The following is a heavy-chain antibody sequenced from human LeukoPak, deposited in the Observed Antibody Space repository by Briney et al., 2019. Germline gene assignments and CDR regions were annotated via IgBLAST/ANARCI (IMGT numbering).Heavy chain of an antibody. CDR3: ARSLGLEQHSDY. J-gene: IGHJ4*02. D-gene: IGHD6-13*01. V-gene: IGHV5-51*01. CDR1: GYSFTSYW. Sequence: GGSLKISFKGPGYSFTSYWIGWVRPMPGKGGEWMGIIYPGDSDTRYSAAFQGQVTISADKSISTAYLQWSSLKASDTAMYYCARSLGLEQHSDYWGQGTLVTVSS. CDR2: IYPGDSDT.